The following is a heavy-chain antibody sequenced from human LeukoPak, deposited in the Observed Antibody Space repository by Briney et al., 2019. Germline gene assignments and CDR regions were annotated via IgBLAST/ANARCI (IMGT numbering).Heavy chain of an antibody. CDR3: ARRGEEDDFRSGYSNHYYYYYYMDV. CDR1: GLTFTNAY. V-gene: IGHV3-48*04. J-gene: IGHJ6*03. Sequence: PGGSLRLSCAASGLTFTNAYMNWVRQAPGKGLEWVSYISSSSSTIYYADSVKGRFTISRDNAKNSLYLQMNSLRAEDTAVYYCARRGEEDDFRSGYSNHYYYYYYMDVWGKGTTVTVSS. CDR2: ISSSSSTI. D-gene: IGHD3-3*01.